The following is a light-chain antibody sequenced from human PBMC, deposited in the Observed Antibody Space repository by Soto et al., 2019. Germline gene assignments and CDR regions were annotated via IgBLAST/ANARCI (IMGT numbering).Light chain of an antibody. Sequence: EIVLTQSPGTLSLSPGDRATLSCRASQSVSSSYLAWYQQKPGQDPRLLIYGASSRATGIPDRFSGSGCGTDFTLTISRLAPEDFAVYYCQQYGSSPLTFGQGTNLEIK. CDR1: QSVSSSY. CDR3: QQYGSSPLT. V-gene: IGKV3-20*01. CDR2: GAS. J-gene: IGKJ2*01.